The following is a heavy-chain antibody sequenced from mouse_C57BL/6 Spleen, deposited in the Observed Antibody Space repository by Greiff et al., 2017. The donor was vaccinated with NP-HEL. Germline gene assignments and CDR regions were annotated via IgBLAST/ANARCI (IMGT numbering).Heavy chain of an antibody. J-gene: IGHJ1*03. D-gene: IGHD2-2*01. CDR3: AISWFLSYWYFDV. CDR2: IHPSDSDT. Sequence: QVQLQQPGAELVKPGASVKVSCKASGYTFTSYWMHWVKQRPGQGLEWIGRIHPSDSDTNYNQKFKGKATLTVDKSSSTAYMQLSSLTSEDSAVYYCAISWFLSYWYFDVWGTGTTVTVSS. CDR1: GYTFTSYW. V-gene: IGHV1-74*01.